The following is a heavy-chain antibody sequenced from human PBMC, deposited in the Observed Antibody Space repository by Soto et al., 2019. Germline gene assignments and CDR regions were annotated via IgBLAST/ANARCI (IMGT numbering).Heavy chain of an antibody. CDR1: GDSITFSSYY. CDR2: IFYSGGT. V-gene: IGHV4-39*01. Sequence: QLQLQEAGPGLVKASETLSLTCTVSGDSITFSSYYWGWIRQPPGKGLEWIGSIFYSGGTYYNPSLKSRVTISVDTSQIQFSLKLSSVTAADTAVYYCARRYRYYYYMDVWGKGTTVTVSS. J-gene: IGHJ6*03. CDR3: ARRYRYYYYMDV. D-gene: IGHD2-2*02.